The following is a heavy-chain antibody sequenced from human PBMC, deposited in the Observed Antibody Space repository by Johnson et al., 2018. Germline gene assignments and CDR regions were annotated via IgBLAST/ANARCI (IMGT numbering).Heavy chain of an antibody. J-gene: IGHJ3*01. V-gene: IGHV3-74*01. D-gene: IGHD5-24*01. CDR2: INYDGRST. CDR3: ARDRDGYNHAFDV. Sequence: VQLVESGGGLVQPGGSXRLSCAASGFSFSRYWMHWVRPVPGKGLVYVSRINYDGRSTSYADSVKGRFTISRDNAKNTLYLQMSSLRAEDTAVYYCARDRDGYNHAFDVWGQGTMVTVSS. CDR1: GFSFSRYW.